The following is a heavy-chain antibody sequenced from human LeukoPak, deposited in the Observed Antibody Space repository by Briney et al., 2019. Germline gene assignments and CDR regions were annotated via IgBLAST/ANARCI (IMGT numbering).Heavy chain of an antibody. CDR2: ISASGAST. J-gene: IGHJ4*02. V-gene: IGHV3-23*01. D-gene: IGHD6-6*01. CDR1: GFTFNNYA. CDR3: AKGVSTRPLYYFDY. Sequence: PGGSLRLSCAASGFTFNNYAMSWVRQAPGKGLEWVSVISASGASTYNADSVKGRFTISRDNSKNTLYLQMNSLRVEDTALYFCAKGVSTRPLYYFDYWGQGTLVTVSS.